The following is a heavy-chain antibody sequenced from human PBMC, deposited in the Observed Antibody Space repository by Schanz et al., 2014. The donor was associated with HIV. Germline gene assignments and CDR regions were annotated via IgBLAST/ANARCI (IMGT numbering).Heavy chain of an antibody. Sequence: EVQLLESGGGLVQPGGSLRLSCAASRFTFSSYAMSWVRQAPGKGLEWVAVINWNGDTTYYADSVKGRFTISRDNSKNTLYLQMNSLRADDTAVYYCARDLTATVRGTFDHWGQGTQVTVSS. CDR2: INWNGDTT. CDR1: RFTFSSYA. D-gene: IGHD6-13*01. J-gene: IGHJ4*02. V-gene: IGHV3-23*01. CDR3: ARDLTATVRGTFDH.